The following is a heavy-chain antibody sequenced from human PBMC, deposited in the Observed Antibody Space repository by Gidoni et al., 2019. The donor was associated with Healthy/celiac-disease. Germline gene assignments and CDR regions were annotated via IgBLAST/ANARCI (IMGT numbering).Heavy chain of an antibody. CDR3: ARDKSGWYVINDY. CDR1: RFTFSSYA. D-gene: IGHD6-19*01. V-gene: IGHV3-30-3*01. J-gene: IGHJ4*02. CDR2: ISYDGSNK. Sequence: QVQLVESGGGVVQPGRSLRLSCAASRFTFSSYAMHWVRQAPGNGLEWVVVISYDGSNKYYADSVKGRFTISRDNSKNTLYLQMNSLRDEDTAVYYCARDKSGWYVINDYWGQGTLVTVSS.